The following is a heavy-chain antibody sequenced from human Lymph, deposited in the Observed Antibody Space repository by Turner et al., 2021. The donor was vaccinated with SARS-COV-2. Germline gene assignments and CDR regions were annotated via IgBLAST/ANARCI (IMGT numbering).Heavy chain of an antibody. D-gene: IGHD2-15*01. Sequence: GESGGGAVQPGGSLRLPCAASGFTVDDYAMHWVRQAPGKGLEWVSLISGDDGGTYYADSVKGRFPISRDNSKNSLSLQMNSLRAEDTALYYCAKDPGYCSGGSCYSRTYFDFWGQGTLVTVSA. CDR1: GFTVDDYA. V-gene: IGHV3-43*02. CDR3: AKDPGYCSGGSCYSRTYFDF. J-gene: IGHJ4*02. CDR2: ISGDDGGT.